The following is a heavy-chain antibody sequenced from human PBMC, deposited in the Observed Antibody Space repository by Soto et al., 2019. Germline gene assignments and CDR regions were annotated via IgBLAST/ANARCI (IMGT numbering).Heavy chain of an antibody. V-gene: IGHV1-18*01. D-gene: IGHD3-22*01. J-gene: IGHJ4*02. Sequence: GASVKVSCKASGYTFTSYGISWVRQAPGQGLEWMGWISAYNGNTNYAQKLQGRVTMTTDTSTSTAYMELRSLRSDDTAVYYCARDMAKTARTITMIVVAKPYYFDYWGQGTLVTVSS. CDR1: GYTFTSYG. CDR2: ISAYNGNT. CDR3: ARDMAKTARTITMIVVAKPYYFDY.